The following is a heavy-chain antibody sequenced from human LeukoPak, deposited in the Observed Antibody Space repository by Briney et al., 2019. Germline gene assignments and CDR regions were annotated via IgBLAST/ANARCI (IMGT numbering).Heavy chain of an antibody. CDR1: GFVFSAFS. D-gene: IGHD6-13*01. CDR2: VKEDGTEK. J-gene: IGHJ6*02. CDR3: ARDRSSWYSDYYYGMDV. V-gene: IGHV3-7*01. Sequence: GGSLRLSCAASGFVFSAFSMTWVRQAPGKGLEWVANVKEDGTEKHYVDSVKGRFTISRDNAKNSLYLQMNSLRAEDTAVYYCARDRSSWYSDYYYGMDVWGQGTTVTVSS.